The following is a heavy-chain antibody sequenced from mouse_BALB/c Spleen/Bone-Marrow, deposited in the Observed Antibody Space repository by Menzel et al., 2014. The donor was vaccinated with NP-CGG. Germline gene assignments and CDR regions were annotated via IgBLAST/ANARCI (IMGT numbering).Heavy chain of an antibody. CDR2: IDPANGNT. CDR3: VRSREYYFDY. Sequence: EVKLVESGAELVKPGASVKLSCTASGFNIKDTYMHWVKQRPEQGLEWIGRIDPANGNTKYDPKFQGKATITADTSSNTAYLQLSSLTPEDTAVYYCVRSREYYFDYWGQGTTLTVSS. J-gene: IGHJ2*01. V-gene: IGHV14-3*02. D-gene: IGHD1-1*01. CDR1: GFNIKDTY.